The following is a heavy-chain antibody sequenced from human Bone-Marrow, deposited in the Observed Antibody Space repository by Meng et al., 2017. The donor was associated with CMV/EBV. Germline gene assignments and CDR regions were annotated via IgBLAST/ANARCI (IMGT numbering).Heavy chain of an antibody. V-gene: IGHV4-30-4*06. CDR3: AREGVYAILGSWFDP. D-gene: IGHD2-8*01. Sequence: CSIHSGDYYWSWIRQHPGKGLEWIGYIYYSGSTYYSPSLKSRVTISVGTSKNQFSLKLSSVTAADTAVYYCAREGVYAILGSWFDPWGQGTLVTVSS. J-gene: IGHJ5*02. CDR2: IYYSGST. CDR1: CSIHSGDYY.